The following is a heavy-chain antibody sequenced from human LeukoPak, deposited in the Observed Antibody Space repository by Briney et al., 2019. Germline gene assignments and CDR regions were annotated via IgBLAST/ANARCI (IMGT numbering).Heavy chain of an antibody. CDR3: ARTYLRDYMDV. CDR1: GGSFSGYY. CDR2: INHSGST. J-gene: IGHJ6*03. V-gene: IGHV4-34*01. Sequence: ASETLSLTCAVYGGSFSGYYWSWIRQPPGKGLEWIGEINHSGSTNYNPSLKSRVTISVDTSKNQFSLKLSSVTAADTAVYYCARTYLRDYMDVWGKGTTVTVSS. D-gene: IGHD2-2*01.